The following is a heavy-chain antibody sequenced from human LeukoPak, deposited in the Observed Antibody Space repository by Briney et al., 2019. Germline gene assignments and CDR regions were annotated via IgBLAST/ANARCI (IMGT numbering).Heavy chain of an antibody. J-gene: IGHJ6*03. Sequence: PGGSLRLSCAASGFTVSSNYMSWVRQAPGKGLEWVSVIYSGGSTYYADSVKGRFTISRDNSKNTLYLQMNSLRAEDTAVYYCARGGLRDFWSGYWGSYYYMDVWGKGTTVTVSS. V-gene: IGHV3-66*01. CDR1: GFTVSSNY. CDR3: ARGGLRDFWSGYWGSYYYMDV. CDR2: IYSGGST. D-gene: IGHD3-3*01.